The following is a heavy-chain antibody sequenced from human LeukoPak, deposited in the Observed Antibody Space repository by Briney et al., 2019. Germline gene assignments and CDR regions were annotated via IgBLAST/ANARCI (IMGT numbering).Heavy chain of an antibody. CDR3: ARDSYCSSTSCPGNFDY. CDR2: IYSGGST. J-gene: IGHJ4*02. CDR1: GFTVSSSY. Sequence: GGSLRLSCAASGFTVSSSYMSWVRQAPGKGLEWVSVIYSGGSTYYADSVKGRFTISRDNSKNTLYLQMNSLRAEDTAVYYCARDSYCSSTSCPGNFDYWGQGTLVTVSS. D-gene: IGHD2-2*01. V-gene: IGHV3-66*01.